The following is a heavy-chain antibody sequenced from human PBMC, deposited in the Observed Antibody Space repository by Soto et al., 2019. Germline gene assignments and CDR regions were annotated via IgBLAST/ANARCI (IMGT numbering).Heavy chain of an antibody. CDR1: GYTFTSYG. Sequence: QVQLVQSGAEVKKPGASVKVSCKASGYTFTSYGIIWVRQAPGQGLEWMGWISAYNGNTNYAQKLQGRVTMTTDTSTSTAYMELRSLRSDDTAVYYCARWDLEELEPQPHFDYWGQGTLVTVSS. D-gene: IGHD1-1*01. CDR3: ARWDLEELEPQPHFDY. CDR2: ISAYNGNT. V-gene: IGHV1-18*04. J-gene: IGHJ4*02.